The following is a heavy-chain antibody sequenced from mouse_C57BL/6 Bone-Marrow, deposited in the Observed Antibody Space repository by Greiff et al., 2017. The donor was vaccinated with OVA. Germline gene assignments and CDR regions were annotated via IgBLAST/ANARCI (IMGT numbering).Heavy chain of an antibody. D-gene: IGHD1-1*01. J-gene: IGHJ1*03. Sequence: QVQLKQPGAELVKPGASVKVSCKASGYTLTSYWMHWVKQRPGQGLEWIGRIHPSDSDTNYNQKFKGKATFTVDKSSSTAYMQLSSLTSEDSAVYYCAISLFITTDWYFDVWGTGTTVTVSS. CDR2: IHPSDSDT. V-gene: IGHV1-74*01. CDR1: GYTLTSYW. CDR3: AISLFITTDWYFDV.